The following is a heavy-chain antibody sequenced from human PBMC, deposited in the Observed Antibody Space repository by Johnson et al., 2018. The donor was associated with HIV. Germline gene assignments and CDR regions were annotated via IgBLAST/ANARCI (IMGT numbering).Heavy chain of an antibody. V-gene: IGHV3-30*04. Sequence: QVQLVESGGGLVQPGGSLRLSCAASGFTFSSYAMHWVRQAPGKGLEWVAVISYDGSEKYYADSVKGRFTISRDSYKNTLYLQVNSLRAEDTAVYYCARGSRYTRDNDDVYLLHAFDFWGQGTMVTVSS. J-gene: IGHJ3*01. CDR2: ISYDGSEK. D-gene: IGHD3-16*01. CDR3: ARGSRYTRDNDDVYLLHAFDF. CDR1: GFTFSSYA.